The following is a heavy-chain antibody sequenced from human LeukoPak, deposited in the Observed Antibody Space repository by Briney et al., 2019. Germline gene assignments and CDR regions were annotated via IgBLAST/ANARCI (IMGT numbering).Heavy chain of an antibody. Sequence: ASVKVSCKASGYTLTGYYMHWVRQAPGQGLEWMGWINPNSGGTNYAQKFQGRVTMTRDTSISTAYMELSRLRSDDTAVYYCARVLCSSTSCYTRVFDYWGQGTLVTVSS. J-gene: IGHJ4*02. CDR3: ARVLCSSTSCYTRVFDY. V-gene: IGHV1-2*02. D-gene: IGHD2-2*02. CDR2: INPNSGGT. CDR1: GYTLTGYY.